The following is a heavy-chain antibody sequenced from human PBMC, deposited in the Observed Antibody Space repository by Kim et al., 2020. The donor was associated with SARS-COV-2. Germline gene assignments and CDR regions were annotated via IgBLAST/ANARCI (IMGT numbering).Heavy chain of an antibody. CDR2: MFYTTSA. V-gene: IGHV4-59*01. J-gene: IGHJ3*02. D-gene: IGHD6-6*01. CDR1: GGSITSYY. CDR3: ARVGGSSPPLSAFDI. Sequence: SETLSLTCTVSGGSITSYYWTWIRQPPGKGLEWIGDMFYTTSANYNPSLKSRVTISVDTSKNQFSLKLTSVTAADTALYYCARVGGSSPPLSAFDIWGQGTMVTVSS.